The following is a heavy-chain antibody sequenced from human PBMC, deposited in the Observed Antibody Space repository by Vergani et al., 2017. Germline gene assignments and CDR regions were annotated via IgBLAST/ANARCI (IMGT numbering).Heavy chain of an antibody. V-gene: IGHV4-31*11. D-gene: IGHD5-12*01. J-gene: IGHJ4*02. CDR1: GGSISSGGYY. Sequence: QLQLQESGSGLVKPSQTLSLTCAVSGGSISSGGYYWSWIRQHPGKGLEWIGYIYYSGSTYYNPSLKSRVTISVDTSKNQFSLKLSSVTAADTAVYYCARTPLYSGYEYWGQGTLVTVSS. CDR2: IYYSGST. CDR3: ARTPLYSGYEY.